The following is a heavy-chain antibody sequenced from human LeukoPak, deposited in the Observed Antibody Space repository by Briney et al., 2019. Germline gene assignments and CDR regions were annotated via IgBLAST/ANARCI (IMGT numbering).Heavy chain of an antibody. CDR1: GGSFSGYY. J-gene: IGHJ3*02. CDR3: ASLWPYQLSAFDI. V-gene: IGHV4-34*01. Sequence: AETLSLTCAVYGGSFSGYYWSWIRQPPGKGLEWIGEINHSGSTNYNPSLKSRVTISVDTSKNQFSLKLSSVTAADTAVYYCASLWPYQLSAFDIWGQGTMVTVSS. D-gene: IGHD2-2*01. CDR2: INHSGST.